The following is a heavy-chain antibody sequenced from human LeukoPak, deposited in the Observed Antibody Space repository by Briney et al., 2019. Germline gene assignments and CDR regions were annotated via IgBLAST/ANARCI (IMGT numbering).Heavy chain of an antibody. CDR1: GFTFSSYW. CDR2: IKQDGSEK. D-gene: IGHD3-22*01. V-gene: IGHV3-7*01. Sequence: GGSLRISCAASGFTFSSYWMSWVRQAPGKGLEWVANIKQDGSEKYYVDSVKGRFTIFRDNAKNSLYLQMNSLRVEDTAVYYCARTYYYDSSGYFDAFDIWGQGTMVTVSS. J-gene: IGHJ3*02. CDR3: ARTYYYDSSGYFDAFDI.